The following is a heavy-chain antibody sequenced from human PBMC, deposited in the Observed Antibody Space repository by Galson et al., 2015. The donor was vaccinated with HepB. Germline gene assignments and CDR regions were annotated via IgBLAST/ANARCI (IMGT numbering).Heavy chain of an antibody. CDR3: ARADTVTTTGRSYYYYYGMDV. CDR1: GFTVSRNY. V-gene: IGHV3-53*01. D-gene: IGHD4-17*01. J-gene: IGHJ6*02. CDR2: IYSGGST. Sequence: SLRLSCAASGFTVSRNYMSWVRQAPGKGLEWVSVIYSGGSTYYADSVKGRFTISRDNSKNTLYLQMNSLRAEDTAVYYCARADTVTTTGRSYYYYYGMDVWGQGTTVTVSS.